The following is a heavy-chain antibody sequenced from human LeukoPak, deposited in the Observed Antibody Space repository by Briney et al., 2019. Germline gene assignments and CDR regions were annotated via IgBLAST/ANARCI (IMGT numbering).Heavy chain of an antibody. CDR1: GGSISSYY. V-gene: IGHV4-59*01. CDR3: ARTEDYGDYGSWFDP. D-gene: IGHD4-17*01. Sequence: KPSETLSLTCTVSGGSISSYYWSWIRQPPGKGLEWIGYIYYSGSTNYNPSLKSRVTISVDTSKNQFSLKLNSVTAADTAVYYCARTEDYGDYGSWFDPWGQGTLVTVSS. J-gene: IGHJ5*02. CDR2: IYYSGST.